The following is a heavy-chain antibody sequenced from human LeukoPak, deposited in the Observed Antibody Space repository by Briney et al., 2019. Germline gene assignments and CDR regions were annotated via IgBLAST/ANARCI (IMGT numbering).Heavy chain of an antibody. CDR1: GFTFSDGW. J-gene: IGHJ4*02. Sequence: SGGSLRLSCAASGFTFSDGWMSWVRQAPGKGLEWVGRIISKTGGGATDYAAPVKGRFTISSDDSKNTLFLQMNSLKIEDTAVYYCTTTLSVIARGYWGEGTLVTVSA. V-gene: IGHV3-15*01. CDR3: TTTLSVIARGY. D-gene: IGHD2-21*01. CDR2: IISKTGGGAT.